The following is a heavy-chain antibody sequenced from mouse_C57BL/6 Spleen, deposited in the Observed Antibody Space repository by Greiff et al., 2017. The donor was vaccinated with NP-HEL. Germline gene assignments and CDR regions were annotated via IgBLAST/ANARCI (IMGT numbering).Heavy chain of an antibody. D-gene: IGHD4-1*01. Sequence: EVKLMESGGGLVKPGGSLKLSCAASGFTFSDYGMHWVRQAPEKGLEWVAYISSGSSTIYYADTVKGRFTISRDNAKNTLFLQMTSLRSEDTAMYYCARNWEGFRFAYWGQGTLVTVSA. CDR3: ARNWEGFRFAY. CDR2: ISSGSSTI. J-gene: IGHJ3*01. V-gene: IGHV5-17*01. CDR1: GFTFSDYG.